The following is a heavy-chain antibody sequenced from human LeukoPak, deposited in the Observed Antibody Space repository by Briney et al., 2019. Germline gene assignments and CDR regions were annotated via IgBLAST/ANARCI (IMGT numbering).Heavy chain of an antibody. V-gene: IGHV3-21*01. CDR3: ARDLWGYYDSSGYYFDY. Sequence: GGSLRLSCAASGFTFSSYSMNWVRQAPGKGLEWVSSISSSSSYIYYADSAKGRFTISRDNAKNSLYLQINSLRAEDTAVYYCARDLWGYYDSSGYYFDYWGQGTLVTVSS. CDR1: GFTFSSYS. CDR2: ISSSSSYI. J-gene: IGHJ4*02. D-gene: IGHD3-22*01.